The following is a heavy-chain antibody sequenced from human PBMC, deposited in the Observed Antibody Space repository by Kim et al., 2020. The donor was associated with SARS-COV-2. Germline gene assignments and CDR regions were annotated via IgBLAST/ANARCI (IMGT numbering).Heavy chain of an antibody. V-gene: IGHV3-7*03. CDR2: IKRGGSTI. CDR3: ARHSQWYSDDDC. J-gene: IGHJ4*02. D-gene: IGHD1-1*01. Sequence: GGSLRLSCAASGFTFSSYRMNWFRQAPGKGLEWVAYIKRGGSTIYYVDSVKGRFTISRDNAKNSLYLQMNSLRAEDTAVYYCARHSQWYSDDDCWGQGTL. CDR1: GFTFSSYR.